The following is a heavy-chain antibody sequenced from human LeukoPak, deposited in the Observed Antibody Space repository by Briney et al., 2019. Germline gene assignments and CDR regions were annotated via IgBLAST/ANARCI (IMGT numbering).Heavy chain of an antibody. V-gene: IGHV4-59*11. J-gene: IGHJ4*02. D-gene: IGHD5-12*01. CDR1: GGSISSHY. Sequence: SETLSLTCTVSGGSISSHYWSWIRQSPGKGLEWIAYIYYSGGSTNYNPSLKSRVTISADTSKNQFSLRLSSVTAADTAVYYCARDNSGWYFESWGQGILVTVSS. CDR2: IYYSGGST. CDR3: ARDNSGWYFES.